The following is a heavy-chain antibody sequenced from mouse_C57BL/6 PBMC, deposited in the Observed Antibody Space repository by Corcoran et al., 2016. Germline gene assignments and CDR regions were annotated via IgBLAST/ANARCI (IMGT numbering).Heavy chain of an antibody. CDR2: INTYSGVP. CDR1: GYTFTTYG. CDR3: ARVTGRGFAY. D-gene: IGHD4-1*01. J-gene: IGHJ3*01. V-gene: IGHV9-3*01. Sequence: QIQLVQSGPELKKPGETVKISCKASGYTFTTYGMSWVKQAPGKGLKWMGWINTYSGVPTYADDFKGRFAFSLETSASTAYLQINNLKNEDTATYFCARVTGRGFAYWGQGTLVTVSA.